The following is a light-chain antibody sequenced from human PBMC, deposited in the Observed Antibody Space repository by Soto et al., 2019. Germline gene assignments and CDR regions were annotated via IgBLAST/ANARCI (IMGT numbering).Light chain of an antibody. CDR1: QSVSNY. CDR3: QQRSDWPPVT. V-gene: IGKV3-11*01. J-gene: IGKJ4*01. CDR2: DAS. Sequence: PGERATPSCRASQSVSNYLAWYQQKPGQAPRLLIYDASNRASGIPARFSGSGSGTDFTLTISSLDPEDFAVYYCQQRSDWPPVTFGGGTKVDIK.